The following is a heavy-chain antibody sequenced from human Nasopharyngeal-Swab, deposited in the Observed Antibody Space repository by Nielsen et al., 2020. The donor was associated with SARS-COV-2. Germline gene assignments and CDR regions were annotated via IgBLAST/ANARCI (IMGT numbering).Heavy chain of an antibody. J-gene: IGHJ4*02. V-gene: IGHV3-73*01. D-gene: IGHD2-15*01. CDR2: IRSKGNNYAT. Sequence: GGSLRLSCAASGFTFSDSAIHWVRQASREGLEWVARIRSKGNNYATAYSASVKGRFIIFRDDPTNTAYLQMNSLKTEDTAMYYCTRCGGGCYSGRDYWGQGTLVTVSS. CDR3: TRCGGGCYSGRDY. CDR1: GFTFSDSA.